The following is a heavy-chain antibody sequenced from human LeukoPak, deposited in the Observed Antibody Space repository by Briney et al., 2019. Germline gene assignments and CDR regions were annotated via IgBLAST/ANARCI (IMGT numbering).Heavy chain of an antibody. CDR2: IWYDGSNK. Sequence: PGGSLRLSCAASGFTFSSYGMHWVRQAPGKGLEWVAVIWYDGSNKYYADSVKGRFTISRDNSKNTLYLQMNSLRAEDTAVYYCARAKGVDYSSSWYGYYYYGMDVWGQGTTVTVSS. V-gene: IGHV3-33*01. J-gene: IGHJ6*02. CDR3: ARAKGVDYSSSWYGYYYYGMDV. D-gene: IGHD6-13*01. CDR1: GFTFSSYG.